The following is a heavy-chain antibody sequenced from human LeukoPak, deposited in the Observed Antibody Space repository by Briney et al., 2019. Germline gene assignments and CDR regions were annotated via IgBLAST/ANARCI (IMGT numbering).Heavy chain of an antibody. V-gene: IGHV3-74*01. D-gene: IGHD6-19*01. CDR1: GLTFRSYW. CDR2: INTDGSSI. J-gene: IGHJ4*02. Sequence: PGGSLRLSCAASGLTFRSYWMHWVRQVPGKGLMWISRINTDGSSITYADSVKGRFTISRDNAKNTVYLQMNRLRAEDTAVYYCASVPQTMGYTSSYFDYWGQGALVTVSS. CDR3: ASVPQTMGYTSSYFDY.